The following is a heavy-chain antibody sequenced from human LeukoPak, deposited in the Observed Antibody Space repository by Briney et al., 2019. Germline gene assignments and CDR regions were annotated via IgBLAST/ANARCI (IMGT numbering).Heavy chain of an antibody. D-gene: IGHD2-15*01. CDR3: ARVFEPYCSGGSCYTEDY. CDR2: IYYSGST. J-gene: IGHJ4*02. Sequence: SETLSLTCTVSGGSVSSGSYYWSWIRQPPGKGLEWIGYIYYSGSTNYNPSLKSRVTISVDTSKNQFSLKLSSVTAADTAVYYCARVFEPYCSGGSCYTEDYWGQGALVTVSS. CDR1: GGSVSSGSYY. V-gene: IGHV4-61*01.